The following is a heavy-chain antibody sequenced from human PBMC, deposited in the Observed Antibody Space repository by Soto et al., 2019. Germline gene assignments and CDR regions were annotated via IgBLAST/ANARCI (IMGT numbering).Heavy chain of an antibody. CDR2: IRDDGTNE. D-gene: IGHD1-7*01. CDR1: GFTFPNYV. CDR3: ARDLSGTIDY. V-gene: IGHV3-33*01. Sequence: ESVGGVVQPGRSLRLSCAASGFTFPNYVMHWVRQAPGKGLEWVAVIRDDGTNEYYADSVKGRFTISRDNTQNTLYLQMNSLRADDTASYYCARDLSGTIDYWGQGTLVTVSS. J-gene: IGHJ4*02.